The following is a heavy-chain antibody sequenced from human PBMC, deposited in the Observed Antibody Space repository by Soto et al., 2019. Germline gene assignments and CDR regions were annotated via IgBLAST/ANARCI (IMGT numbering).Heavy chain of an antibody. CDR2: ISGSGSST. J-gene: IGHJ6*02. CDR1: GFTFSSYC. CDR3: AKGTRQWELRGLGYYYYGMDV. D-gene: IGHD1-26*01. V-gene: IGHV3-23*01. Sequence: GGSLILSCAASGFTFSSYCMRWVRQAPGKGLEWVSAISGSGSSTYYADSVKGRFTISRDNSKNTLYLQMNSLRAEDTAVYYCAKGTRQWELRGLGYYYYGMDVWGQGTTVTVSS.